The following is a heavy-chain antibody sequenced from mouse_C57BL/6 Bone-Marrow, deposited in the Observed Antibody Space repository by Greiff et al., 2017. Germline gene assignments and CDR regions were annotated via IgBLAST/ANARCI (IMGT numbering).Heavy chain of an antibody. J-gene: IGHJ3*01. CDR2: ISSGSSTI. CDR1: GFTFSDYG. D-gene: IGHD2-3*01. Sequence: EVQRVESGGGLVKPGGSLKLSCAASGFTFSDYGMHWVRQAPEKGLEWVAYISSGSSTIYYADTVKGRFTISRDNAKNTLFLQMTSLRSEDTAMYYCARIYDGYYGAWFAYWGQGTLVTVSA. V-gene: IGHV5-17*01. CDR3: ARIYDGYYGAWFAY.